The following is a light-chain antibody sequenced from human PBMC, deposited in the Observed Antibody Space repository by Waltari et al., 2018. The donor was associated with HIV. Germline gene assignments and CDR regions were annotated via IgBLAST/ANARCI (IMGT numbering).Light chain of an antibody. CDR1: LSPTYASNNKNY. J-gene: IGKJ1*01. V-gene: IGKV4-1*01. CDR3: QQYYGTPWA. Sequence: DIVMTQSPASLAVLLGQSATIHCNSSLSPTYASNNKNYLTWYQQKPGQPPKLLIYWASTRESGVPDRFSGSGSGTDFTLTINGLQAEDVAVYYCQQYYGTPWAFGQGTKVEIK. CDR2: WAS.